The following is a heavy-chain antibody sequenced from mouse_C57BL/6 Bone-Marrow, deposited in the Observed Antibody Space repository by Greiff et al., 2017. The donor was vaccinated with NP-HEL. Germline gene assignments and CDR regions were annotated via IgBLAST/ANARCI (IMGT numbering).Heavy chain of an antibody. V-gene: IGHV1-9*01. Sequence: LVESGAELMKPGASVKLSCKATGYTFTGYWREWVKQRPGHGLEWIGEILPGSGSTNYNEKFKGKATFTADTSSNTAYMQLSSLTTEDSAIYYCARFWYYGSSPNWYFDVWGTGTTVTVSS. CDR3: ARFWYYGSSPNWYFDV. CDR2: ILPGSGST. J-gene: IGHJ1*03. CDR1: GYTFTGYW. D-gene: IGHD1-1*01.